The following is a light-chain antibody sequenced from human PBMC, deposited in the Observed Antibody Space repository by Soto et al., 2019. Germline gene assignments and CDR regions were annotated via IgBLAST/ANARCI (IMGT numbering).Light chain of an antibody. CDR2: EVT. CDR1: ISDVGGYNY. V-gene: IGLV2-8*01. CDR3: SSYAGSNNSV. J-gene: IGLJ1*01. Sequence: QSLLTQPPSASGSPGQSFTISRTGTISDVGGYNYVSWYQQRPGKAPKLMIFEVTRRPSGVPDRFSGSKSGNTASLTVSGLQAEDEADYYCSSYAGSNNSVFGSGTKVTVL.